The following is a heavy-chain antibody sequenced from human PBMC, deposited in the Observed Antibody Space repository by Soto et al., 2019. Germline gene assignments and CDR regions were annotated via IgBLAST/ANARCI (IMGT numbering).Heavy chain of an antibody. CDR1: GGSIRSSSYY. D-gene: IGHD1-1*01. Sequence: SETLSLTCTVSGGSIRSSSYYWGWIRQPPGKGLEWIGSVYYSGSTYYNPSLQSRFTISVDTSKSQFSLKLSSVTAADTAVYYCASLQFTDWFDPWGQGTLVTVSS. V-gene: IGHV4-39*01. J-gene: IGHJ5*02. CDR3: ASLQFTDWFDP. CDR2: VYYSGST.